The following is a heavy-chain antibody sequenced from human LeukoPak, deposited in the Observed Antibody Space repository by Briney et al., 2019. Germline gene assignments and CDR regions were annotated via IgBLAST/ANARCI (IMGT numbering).Heavy chain of an antibody. CDR2: IYTSGST. V-gene: IGHV4-4*07. J-gene: IGHJ3*02. D-gene: IGHD3-22*01. CDR1: GVSISSYS. Sequence: SETLSLTCTVSGVSISSYSWSWIRQPAGKGLDWIGRIYTSGSTNYNPSLKSRVTMSVDTSKNQFSLKLSSVTAADTAVYYCARARPNYYDSSGPRGMGAFDIWGQGTMVTVSS. CDR3: ARARPNYYDSSGPRGMGAFDI.